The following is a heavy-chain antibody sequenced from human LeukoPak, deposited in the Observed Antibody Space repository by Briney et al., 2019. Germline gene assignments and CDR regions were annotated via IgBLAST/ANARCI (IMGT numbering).Heavy chain of an antibody. CDR2: ISYDGSNK. V-gene: IGHV3-30*18. CDR1: GFTFSSYG. Sequence: GRSLRLSCAASGFTFSSYGMHWVCQAPGKGLEWVAVISYDGSNKYYADSVKGRFTISRDNSKNTLYLQMNSLRAEDTAVYYCAKDLGRVTMVRGVIRGYFDYWGQGTLVTVSS. J-gene: IGHJ4*02. CDR3: AKDLGRVTMVRGVIRGYFDY. D-gene: IGHD3-10*01.